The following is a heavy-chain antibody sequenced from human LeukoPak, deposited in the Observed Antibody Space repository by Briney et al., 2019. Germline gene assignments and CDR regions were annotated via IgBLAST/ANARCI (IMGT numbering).Heavy chain of an antibody. J-gene: IGHJ1*01. CDR3: ASEGRGYSYAVRD. D-gene: IGHD5-18*01. Sequence: ASVKVSCKASGYTFTGYYIHWVRQAPRQGLDWMGCINPNSGGTNYAQKFQGRVTMTRDTSISTAYMELSRLRSDDTAVYYCASEGRGYSYAVRDWGQGTLVTVSS. CDR1: GYTFTGYY. V-gene: IGHV1-2*02. CDR2: INPNSGGT.